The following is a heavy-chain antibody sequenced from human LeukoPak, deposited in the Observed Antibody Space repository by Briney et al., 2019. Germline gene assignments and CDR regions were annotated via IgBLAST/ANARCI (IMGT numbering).Heavy chain of an antibody. D-gene: IGHD5-12*01. J-gene: IGHJ4*02. V-gene: IGHV4-59*01. Sequence: PSETLSLTCTVSGGSISSYYWSWIRQPPGKGLEWIGYIYYSGSTNYNPSLESRVTISVDTSKNQFSLKLSSVTAADTAVYYCASSRDGYNFDYWGQGTLVTVSS. CDR2: IYYSGST. CDR3: ASSRDGYNFDY. CDR1: GGSISSYY.